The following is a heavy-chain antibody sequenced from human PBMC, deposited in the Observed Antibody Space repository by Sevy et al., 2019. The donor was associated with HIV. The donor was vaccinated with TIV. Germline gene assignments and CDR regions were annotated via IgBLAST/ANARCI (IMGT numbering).Heavy chain of an antibody. D-gene: IGHD6-13*01. CDR2: SYSDDSR. Sequence: GGSLRLSCAASGLTVTNNYISWVRQAPGKGLDWVALSYSDDSRYFADSVRGRFTISRDSLKNTLYLQMNSLRAEDTAVYYCARLHPHIAAARAMDVWGQGTTVTVS. V-gene: IGHV3-53*01. CDR3: ARLHPHIAAARAMDV. CDR1: GLTVTNNY. J-gene: IGHJ6*02.